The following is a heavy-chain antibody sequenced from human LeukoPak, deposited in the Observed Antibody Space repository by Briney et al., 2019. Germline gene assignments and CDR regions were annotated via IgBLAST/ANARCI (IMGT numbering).Heavy chain of an antibody. Sequence: PSETLSLTCSVSGGSISTNNYYWAWIRQPPWKGLEWIGSIYYTGNTYYNPSLKSRPTISIDTSKNQVSLKVTYVTAADTAVYYCARRSPVGATAFPPDYWGQGTLVTVSP. V-gene: IGHV4-39*07. J-gene: IGHJ4*02. D-gene: IGHD1-26*01. CDR3: ARRSPVGATAFPPDY. CDR1: GGSISTNNYY. CDR2: IYYTGNT.